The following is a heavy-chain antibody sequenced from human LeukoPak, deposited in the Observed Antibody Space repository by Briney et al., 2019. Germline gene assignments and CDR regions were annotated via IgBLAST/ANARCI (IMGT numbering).Heavy chain of an antibody. Sequence: GASVKVSCKASGYTFTGYYMHWARQAPGQGLEWMGWINPNSGGTNYAQKFQGRVTMTRDTSISTAYVELSRLRSDDTAVYYCARDMYSSSFPPFDYWGQGTLVTVSS. CDR3: ARDMYSSSFPPFDY. CDR2: INPNSGGT. J-gene: IGHJ4*02. V-gene: IGHV1-2*02. D-gene: IGHD6-6*01. CDR1: GYTFTGYY.